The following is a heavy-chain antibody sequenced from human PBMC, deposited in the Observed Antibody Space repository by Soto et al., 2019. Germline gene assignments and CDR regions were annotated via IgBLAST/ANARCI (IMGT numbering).Heavy chain of an antibody. CDR1: GDSVSGNNPT. Sequence: SQTLSLTCAISGDSVSGNNPTWHWIRQSPSRGLEWLGRTYYRSKWYNDYALSVKGRVTINPDTSKNQFSLHLNSVTLEDTAVYYCARLTVVPYRFDSWGQGTLVTVSS. CDR2: TYYRSKWYN. CDR3: ARLTVVPYRFDS. J-gene: IGHJ4*02. V-gene: IGHV6-1*01. D-gene: IGHD2-2*01.